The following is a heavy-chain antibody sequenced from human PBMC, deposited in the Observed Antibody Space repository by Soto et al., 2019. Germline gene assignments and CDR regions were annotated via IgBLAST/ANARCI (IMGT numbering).Heavy chain of an antibody. CDR3: AKEGIAENGDAFDI. D-gene: IGHD6-13*01. Sequence: QVQLVESGGGVVQPGRSLRLSCAASGFTFSSYGMHWVRQAPGKGLEWVAVISYDGSNKYYADSVKGRFTISRDNSKNTLYLQMNSLRAEDTAVYYCAKEGIAENGDAFDIWGQGTMVTVSS. V-gene: IGHV3-30*18. J-gene: IGHJ3*02. CDR2: ISYDGSNK. CDR1: GFTFSSYG.